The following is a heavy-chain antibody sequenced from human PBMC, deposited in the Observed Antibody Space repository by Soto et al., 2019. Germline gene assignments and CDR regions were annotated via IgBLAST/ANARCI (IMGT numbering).Heavy chain of an antibody. V-gene: IGHV4-34*01. CDR3: ARGSLEAIVATEAGFGY. J-gene: IGHJ4*02. CDR1: GGSFSGYY. CDR2: INHSGST. Sequence: PSETLSLTCAVYGGSFSGYYWSWIRQPPGKGLEWIGEINHSGSTNYNPSLKSRVTISVDTSKNQFSLKLSSVTAADTAVYYCARGSLEAIVATEAGFGYWGQGTLVTVSS. D-gene: IGHD5-12*01.